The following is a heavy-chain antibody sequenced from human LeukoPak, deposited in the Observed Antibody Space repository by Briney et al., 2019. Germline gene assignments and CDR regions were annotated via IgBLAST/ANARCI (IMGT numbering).Heavy chain of an antibody. CDR3: AKAPRNSSTMLDY. D-gene: IGHD6-13*01. CDR1: GYTFTSYW. J-gene: IGHJ4*02. CDR2: INPSDGSI. Sequence: PGASVKVSCKASGYTFTSYWIQWVRQAPGQGLEWMGLINPSDGSIAYAHRFQGRVTMTRDTSTSIVYMDLSSLRSEDTAVYYCAKAPRNSSTMLDYWGQGTLLTVSS. V-gene: IGHV1-46*01.